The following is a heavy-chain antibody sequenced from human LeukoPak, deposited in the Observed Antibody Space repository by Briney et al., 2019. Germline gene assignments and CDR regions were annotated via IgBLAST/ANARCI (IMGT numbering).Heavy chain of an antibody. CDR2: IIPIFGTA. J-gene: IGHJ4*02. CDR1: GGTFSSYA. V-gene: IGHV1-69*01. CDR3: AKDIVVVPAARGWNYHFDY. Sequence: GSSVKVSCKASGGTFSSYAISWVRQAPGQGLEWMGGIIPIFGTANYAQKFQGRVTITADESTSTAYMELSSLRSEDTAVYYCAKDIVVVPAARGWNYHFDYWGQGTLVTVSS. D-gene: IGHD2-2*01.